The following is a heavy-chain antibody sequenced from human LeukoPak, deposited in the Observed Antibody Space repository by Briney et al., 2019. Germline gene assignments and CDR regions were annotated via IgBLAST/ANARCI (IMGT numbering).Heavy chain of an antibody. CDR3: AGRPTGYSSGYIH. CDR2: ISGSAHKI. Sequence: GGSLRLSCAASGFIFTNYFVSWVRQAPEKGLDWVSVISGSAHKIRYADSVKGRFTISRDNSENIVYLQMNNLRVEDTAVYYCAGRPTGYSSGYIHWGQGTLVTVSS. V-gene: IGHV3-23*01. J-gene: IGHJ4*02. D-gene: IGHD5-18*01. CDR1: GFIFTNYF.